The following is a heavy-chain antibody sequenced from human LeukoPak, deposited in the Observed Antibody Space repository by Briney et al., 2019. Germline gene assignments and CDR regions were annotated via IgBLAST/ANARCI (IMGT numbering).Heavy chain of an antibody. D-gene: IGHD3-22*01. CDR1: GDSISSSSSY. CDR2: IYYSGST. CDR3: ARVPTYYDSSGYYSP. Sequence: SETLSLTCTVSGDSISSSSSYWGWIRQPPGEGLEWIGSIYYSGSTYYNTSLKSRVTISVDTSKNQFSLRLNSVTAADTAVYYCARVPTYYDSSGYYSPWGQGTLVTVSS. J-gene: IGHJ4*02. V-gene: IGHV4-39*01.